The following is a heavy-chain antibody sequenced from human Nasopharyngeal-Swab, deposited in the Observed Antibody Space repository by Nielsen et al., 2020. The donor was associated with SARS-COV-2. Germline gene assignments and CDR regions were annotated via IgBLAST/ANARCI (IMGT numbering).Heavy chain of an antibody. CDR3: ARDGQWLVEVGYFDY. CDR2: LWYGGSNK. J-gene: IGHJ4*02. D-gene: IGHD6-19*01. CDR1: GFPFISHV. Sequence: SLKISCVVSGFPFISHVMHWVRQAPGKGLEWGAGLWYGGSNKLYADSVKGRFTISRDFSEKTLYLQMDSLRDEDTALYYCARDGQWLVEVGYFDYWGQGALVTVSS. V-gene: IGHV3-33*01.